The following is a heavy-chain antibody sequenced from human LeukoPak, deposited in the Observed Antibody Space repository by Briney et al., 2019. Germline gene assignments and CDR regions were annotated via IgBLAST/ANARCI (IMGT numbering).Heavy chain of an antibody. D-gene: IGHD6-13*01. Sequence: SENLSLTCAVYGGSFSGYYWSWIRQPPGKGLEWIGEINHSGSTNYNPSLKSRVTISVDTSKNQFSLKLSSVTAADTAVYYCASVRDPYSSSWYFFDYWGQGTLVTVSS. CDR2: INHSGST. CDR3: ASVRDPYSSSWYFFDY. J-gene: IGHJ4*02. CDR1: GGSFSGYY. V-gene: IGHV4-34*01.